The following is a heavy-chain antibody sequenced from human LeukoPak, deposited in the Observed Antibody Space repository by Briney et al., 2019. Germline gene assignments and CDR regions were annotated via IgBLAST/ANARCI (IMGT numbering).Heavy chain of an antibody. CDR3: ARAVVGATLDS. CDR2: IGTVGDT. J-gene: IGHJ4*02. D-gene: IGHD1-26*01. CDR1: GFTFSSYD. Sequence: PGGSLRLSCAASGFTFSSYDMHWVRQATGKGLGWVSTIGTVGDTYYPGSVKGRFTISRENAKNSLYLQMNSLRAGDTAVYYCARAVVGATLDSWGQGTLVTVSS. V-gene: IGHV3-13*04.